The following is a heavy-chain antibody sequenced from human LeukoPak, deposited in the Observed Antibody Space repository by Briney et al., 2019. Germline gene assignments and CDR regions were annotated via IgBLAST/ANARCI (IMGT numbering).Heavy chain of an antibody. V-gene: IGHV3-23*01. D-gene: IGHD6-13*01. CDR2: ISGSGGST. J-gene: IGHJ4*02. CDR1: GFTFSSYD. CDR3: AKETGYSSSWYKDY. Sequence: PGGSLRLSCAASGFTFSSYDMSWVRQAPGKGLEWVSAISGSGGSTYYADSVKGRFTISRDNSKNTLYLQMNSLRAEDTAVYYCAKETGYSSSWYKDYWGQGTLVTVSS.